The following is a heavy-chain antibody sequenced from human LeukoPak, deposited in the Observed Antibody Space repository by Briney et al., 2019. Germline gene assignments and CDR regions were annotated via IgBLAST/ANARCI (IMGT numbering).Heavy chain of an antibody. V-gene: IGHV5-51*01. Sequence: GESLKISCKGSGYSFTSYWIGWVRQLPGKGLEWMGIIYPGDSDTRYSPSFQGQVTISADKSISTAYLQWSSLKASDTAMYYCARQFGILTGLYYFDYWGQGTLVTVSS. D-gene: IGHD3-9*01. J-gene: IGHJ4*02. CDR1: GYSFTSYW. CDR3: ARQFGILTGLYYFDY. CDR2: IYPGDSDT.